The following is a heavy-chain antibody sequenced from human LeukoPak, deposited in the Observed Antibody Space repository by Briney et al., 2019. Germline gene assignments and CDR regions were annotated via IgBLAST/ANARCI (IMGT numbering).Heavy chain of an antibody. Sequence: SQTLSLTCTVSGGSISSGGYYWSWIRQHPGKGLEWIGYIYYSGSTYYNPSLKSRVTISVDTSKNQLSLKLSSVTAADTAVYYCARDRRDYGDPISYGMDVWGQGTTVTVSS. J-gene: IGHJ6*02. CDR1: GGSISSGGYY. CDR2: IYYSGST. CDR3: ARDRRDYGDPISYGMDV. D-gene: IGHD4-17*01. V-gene: IGHV4-31*03.